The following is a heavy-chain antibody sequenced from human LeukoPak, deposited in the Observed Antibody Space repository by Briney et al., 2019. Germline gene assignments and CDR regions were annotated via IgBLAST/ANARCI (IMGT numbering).Heavy chain of an antibody. CDR3: ARRYVAARPSHFDY. D-gene: IGHD6-6*01. Sequence: SETLSLTCAVYGGSFSGYYWSWIRQPPGKGLEWIGEINHSGSTNYNPSLKSRVTISVDTSKNQFSLKLSSVTAADTAVYYCARRYVAARPSHFDYWGQGTLVTVSS. CDR1: GGSFSGYY. J-gene: IGHJ4*02. V-gene: IGHV4-34*01. CDR2: INHSGST.